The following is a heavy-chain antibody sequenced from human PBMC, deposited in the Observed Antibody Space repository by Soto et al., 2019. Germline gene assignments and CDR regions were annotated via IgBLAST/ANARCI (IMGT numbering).Heavy chain of an antibody. D-gene: IGHD2-15*01. CDR1: GGTLDSDT. CDR2: IVPVLGTA. CDR3: AGKHCSGGACYFDF. J-gene: IGHJ4*02. V-gene: IGHV1-69*01. Sequence: QVQLVQSGAEVKKPGSSVKVSCRASGGTLDSDTITWGRQAPGQGLEWMGGIVPVLGTASFAQKFQGRITITADESTSTEYMELSSLRSEDTAVYFCAGKHCSGGACYFDFGGQGTVVTVSS.